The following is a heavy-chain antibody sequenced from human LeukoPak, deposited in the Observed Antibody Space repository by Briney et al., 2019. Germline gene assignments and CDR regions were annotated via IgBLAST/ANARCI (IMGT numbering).Heavy chain of an antibody. Sequence: GGSLRLSCAASGFTFSSYGMHWVRQAPGKGLEWVAVISYDGSNKYYADSVKGRFTISSDNSKNTLYLQMNSLRAEDTAVYYCAKSTVVNAFDIWGQGTMVTVSS. CDR3: AKSTVVNAFDI. V-gene: IGHV3-30*18. J-gene: IGHJ3*02. D-gene: IGHD4-23*01. CDR2: ISYDGSNK. CDR1: GFTFSSYG.